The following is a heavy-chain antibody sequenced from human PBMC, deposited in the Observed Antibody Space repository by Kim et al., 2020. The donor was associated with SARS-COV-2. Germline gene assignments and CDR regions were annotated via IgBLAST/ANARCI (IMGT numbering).Heavy chain of an antibody. D-gene: IGHD3-10*01. Sequence: GGSLRLSCAASGFTFSSYTFNWVRQAPGKGLEWVSSINAFGTSVYYGDSVQGRFSVSRDNAKNYLFLQMDSLRAEDTAVDYCARTIWHPPRDAFDVCG. V-gene: IGHV3-21*01. J-gene: IGHJ3*01. CDR2: INAFGTSV. CDR3: ARTIWHPPRDAFDV. CDR1: GFTFSSYT.